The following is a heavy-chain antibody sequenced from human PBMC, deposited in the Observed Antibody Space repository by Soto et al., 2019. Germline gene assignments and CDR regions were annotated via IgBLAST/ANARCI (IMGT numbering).Heavy chain of an antibody. J-gene: IGHJ6*02. D-gene: IGHD2-15*01. Sequence: GASVKVSCKASGYTFTSYGISWVRQAPGQGLEWMGWISAYNGNTNYAQKLQGRVTMTTDTSTSTAYMELRSLRSDDTAVYYCARSGYCSGGSCYSFGYYYYYYGMDVWGQGTTVTVSS. CDR2: ISAYNGNT. CDR3: ARSGYCSGGSCYSFGYYYYYYGMDV. V-gene: IGHV1-18*01. CDR1: GYTFTSYG.